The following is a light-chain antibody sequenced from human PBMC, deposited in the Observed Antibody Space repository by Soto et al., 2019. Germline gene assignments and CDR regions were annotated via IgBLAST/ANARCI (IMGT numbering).Light chain of an antibody. V-gene: IGLV2-23*01. Sequence: QSVLTQPASVSGSPGQSITISCTGSSSDVGSYNRVSWYQQYPGKAPKLMIFEGTRRPSGVSNRFSGSKSGNTASLTISGLQPEDEGDYHCCSYSGIATTIFGGGTKLTV. CDR1: SSDVGSYNR. CDR3: CSYSGIATTI. J-gene: IGLJ2*01. CDR2: EGT.